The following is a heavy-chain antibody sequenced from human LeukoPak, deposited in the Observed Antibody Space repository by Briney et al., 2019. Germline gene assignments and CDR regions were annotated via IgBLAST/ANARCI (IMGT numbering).Heavy chain of an antibody. CDR1: GDTFSDYY. CDR2: INSNSGGT. J-gene: IGHJ4*02. CDR3: ARSPHILTGENFDY. Sequence: ASVKVSCKASGDTFSDYYMHWVRQAPGQGLEWMGWINSNSGGTNYAQKFQGRVTMTRDTSISTAYMELTRLRSDDTAVYYCARSPHILTGENFDYWGQGTLVTVSS. V-gene: IGHV1-2*02. D-gene: IGHD3-9*01.